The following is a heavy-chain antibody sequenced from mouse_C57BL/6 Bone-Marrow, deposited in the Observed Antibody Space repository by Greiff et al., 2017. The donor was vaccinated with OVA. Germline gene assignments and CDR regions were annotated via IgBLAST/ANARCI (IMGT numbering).Heavy chain of an antibody. D-gene: IGHD2-1*01. CDR1: GYTFTSYW. CDR2: IHPNSGST. CDR3: ARAGGGNAFDY. Sequence: QVQLQQPGAELVKPGASVKLSCKASGYTFTSYWMHWVKQRPGQGLEWIGMIHPNSGSTNYNEKFKSKATLTVDKSSSTAYMQLSSLTSEDSVVYYCARAGGGNAFDYWGQGTTLTVSS. J-gene: IGHJ2*01. V-gene: IGHV1-64*01.